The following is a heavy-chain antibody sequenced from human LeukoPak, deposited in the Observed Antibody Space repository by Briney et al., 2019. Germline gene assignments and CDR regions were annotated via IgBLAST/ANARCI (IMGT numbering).Heavy chain of an antibody. D-gene: IGHD4-17*01. Sequence: GGSLRLSCAVSGFTVSDNYMTWGRQAPGKGLDWVSIIYSGGNTYYADSVKGRFIISRDNSKNTLYLQMNSLRVEDTAVYYCARGGGDRNPFDYWGQGTLVTVSS. V-gene: IGHV3-66*01. CDR1: GFTVSDNY. CDR2: IYSGGNT. J-gene: IGHJ4*02. CDR3: ARGGGDRNPFDY.